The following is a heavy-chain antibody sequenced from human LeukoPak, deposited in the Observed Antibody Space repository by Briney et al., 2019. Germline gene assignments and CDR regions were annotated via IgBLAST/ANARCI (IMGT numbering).Heavy chain of an antibody. CDR3: AKSFDSFGSGSSSALDY. D-gene: IGHD3-10*01. CDR2: ISRSGGSA. J-gene: IGHJ4*02. V-gene: IGHV3-23*01. CDR1: GFTFSSYG. Sequence: GGSLRLSCAASGFTFSSYGMSWVRQAPGKGLEWVSAISRSGGSAFYADSVKGRFTISRNNSKNTLYLQMNSLRAADTAVYYCAKSFDSFGSGSSSALDYWGQGALVTVSS.